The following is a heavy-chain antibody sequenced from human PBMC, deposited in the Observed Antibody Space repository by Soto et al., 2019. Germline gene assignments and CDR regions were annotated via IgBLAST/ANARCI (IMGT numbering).Heavy chain of an antibody. V-gene: IGHV3-21*01. D-gene: IGHD2-2*01. CDR1: GFTFSSYS. J-gene: IGHJ6*02. CDR3: ARDYASSYYYYCMDV. Sequence: EVQLVESGGGLVKPGGSLRLSCAASGFTFSSYSMNWVRQAPGKGLEWVSSISSSSSYIYYADSVKGRFTISRDNAKNSLYLQMNSLRAEDTAVYYCARDYASSYYYYCMDVWGQGTTVTVSS. CDR2: ISSSSSYI.